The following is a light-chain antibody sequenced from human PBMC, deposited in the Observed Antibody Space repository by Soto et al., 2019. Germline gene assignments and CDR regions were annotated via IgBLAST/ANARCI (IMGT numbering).Light chain of an antibody. Sequence: DIQMTQSPSTLSASVGDRVTITCRATQTISSWLAWYQQKPGKAPKLLIYKASTLESGVPSRFNGSGSGTEFTLTSSSLQPDDFATYYCQQYNSYGTFGQGTKVDIK. J-gene: IGKJ1*01. CDR3: QQYNSYGT. CDR1: QTISSW. CDR2: KAS. V-gene: IGKV1-5*03.